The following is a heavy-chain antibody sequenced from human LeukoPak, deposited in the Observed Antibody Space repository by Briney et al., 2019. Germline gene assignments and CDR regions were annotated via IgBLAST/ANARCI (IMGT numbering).Heavy chain of an antibody. D-gene: IGHD2-2*01. V-gene: IGHV4-34*01. CDR3: ARNPAEVVVPAAFDY. CDR1: GGSFSGYY. CDR2: INHSGST. Sequence: SETLSLTCAVYGGSFSGYYWSWIRQPPGKGLEWIGEINHSGSTNYNPSLKSRITISVDTSKNQFSLKLSSVTAADTAVCYCARNPAEVVVPAAFDYWGQGTLVTVSS. J-gene: IGHJ4*02.